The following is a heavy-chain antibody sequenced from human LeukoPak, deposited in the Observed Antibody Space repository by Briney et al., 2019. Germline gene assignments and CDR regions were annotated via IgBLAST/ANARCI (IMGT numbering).Heavy chain of an antibody. D-gene: IGHD2-2*01. CDR1: GFPFRSYA. Sequence: GGSLSLSCAAPGFPFRSYAMPWVRQAPAKGLEWVAVISYDGSNKYYADSVKGRFTISRDNSKNTLYLQMNSLRAEDTAVYYCARGRPVPAAPGYMDVWGKGTTVTVSS. J-gene: IGHJ6*03. CDR2: ISYDGSNK. CDR3: ARGRPVPAAPGYMDV. V-gene: IGHV3-30-3*01.